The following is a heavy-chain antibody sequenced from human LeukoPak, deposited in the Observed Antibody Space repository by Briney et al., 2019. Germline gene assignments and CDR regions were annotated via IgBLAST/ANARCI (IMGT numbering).Heavy chain of an antibody. CDR1: GFTFSGHS. CDR2: ISSSSSTI. J-gene: IGHJ6*03. Sequence: GGSLRLSCAASGFTFSGHSMNWVRQAPGKGQEWVSYISSSSSTIYYADSLKGRFTISRDNAKNSLFLQMNSLRAEDTALYYCARGGPSASSYMDVWGKGTTVTVSS. V-gene: IGHV3-48*01. CDR3: ARGGPSASSYMDV. D-gene: IGHD3/OR15-3a*01.